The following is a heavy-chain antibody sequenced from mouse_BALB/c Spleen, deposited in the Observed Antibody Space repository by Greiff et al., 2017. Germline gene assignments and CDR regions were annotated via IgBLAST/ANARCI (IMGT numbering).Heavy chain of an antibody. Sequence: DVKLQESGGGLVKPGGSLKLSCAASGFTFSSYAMSWVRQTPEKRLEWVATISSGGSYTYYPDSVKGRFTISRDNAKNTLYLQMSSLRSEDTAMYYCARQTYYGSRDWYFDVWGAGTTVTVSS. CDR2: ISSGGSYT. V-gene: IGHV5-9-3*01. CDR1: GFTFSSYA. CDR3: ARQTYYGSRDWYFDV. J-gene: IGHJ1*01. D-gene: IGHD1-1*01.